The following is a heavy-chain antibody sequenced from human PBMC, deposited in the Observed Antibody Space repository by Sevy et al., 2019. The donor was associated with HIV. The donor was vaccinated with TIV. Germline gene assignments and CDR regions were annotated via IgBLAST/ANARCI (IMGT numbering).Heavy chain of an antibody. J-gene: IGHJ3*02. V-gene: IGHV3-23*01. CDR1: GFTFITYA. Sequence: GESLKISCKPSGFTFITYAMNWVRQAPGKGLEWVSTIYGTSGTTYYAESVRGRFTISRDNSMNTLFLQMNTLRTEDTALYYCGGGRYDGSGSFDAFDIWGQGTMVTVSS. CDR3: GGGRYDGSGSFDAFDI. D-gene: IGHD3-22*01. CDR2: IYGTSGTT.